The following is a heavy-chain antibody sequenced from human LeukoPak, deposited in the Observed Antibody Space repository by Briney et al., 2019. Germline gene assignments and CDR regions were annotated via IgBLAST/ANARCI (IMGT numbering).Heavy chain of an antibody. J-gene: IGHJ4*02. Sequence: PSETLSLTCTVSGGSISSYYWSWIRQPAGKGLEWIGRIYTSGSTNYNPSLKSRVTMSVDTSKNQFSLKLSSVTAADTAVYYCASSSSSTSQTPERLDYWGQGTLVTVSS. D-gene: IGHD2-2*01. CDR1: GGSISSYY. CDR2: IYTSGST. V-gene: IGHV4-4*07. CDR3: ASSSSSTSQTPERLDY.